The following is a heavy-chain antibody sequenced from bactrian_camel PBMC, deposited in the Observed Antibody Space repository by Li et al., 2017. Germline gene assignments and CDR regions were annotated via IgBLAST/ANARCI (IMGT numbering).Heavy chain of an antibody. J-gene: IGHJ4*01. Sequence: HVQLVESGGGSVQAGGSLKLSCAASGYTVSSGCMGWFRQAPGKEREGVAGIVSGGRTGYANVVKGRFTISRDDANNTLLLQMTSLKPEDTAMYYWAAGRPGASCAVDYGTPRFTNYWGQGTQVTVS. CDR3: AAGRPGASCAVDYGTPRFTNY. D-gene: IGHD4*01. CDR1: GYTVSSGC. V-gene: IGHV3S55*01. CDR2: IVSGGRT.